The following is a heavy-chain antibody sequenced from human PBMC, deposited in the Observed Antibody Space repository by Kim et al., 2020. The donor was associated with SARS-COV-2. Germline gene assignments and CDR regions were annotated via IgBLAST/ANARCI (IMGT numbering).Heavy chain of an antibody. J-gene: IGHJ4*02. CDR2: INSGGGRT. Sequence: GGSLRLSCAASGFTFSNYGMNWVRQAPGKGLEYVSGINSGGGRTFYADSVKGRFTISRDNSQNTLYLQMNSLRADDTAVYHCTKEGLFCAGGRCTVYWGQGTLVTVSS. D-gene: IGHD2-15*01. CDR3: TKEGLFCAGGRCTVY. CDR1: GFTFSNYG. V-gene: IGHV3-23*01.